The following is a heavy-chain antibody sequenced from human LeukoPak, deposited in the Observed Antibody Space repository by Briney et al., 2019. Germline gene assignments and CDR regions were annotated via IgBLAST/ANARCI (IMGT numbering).Heavy chain of an antibody. CDR1: GGSISSSSYY. J-gene: IGHJ4*02. D-gene: IGHD3-22*01. V-gene: IGHV4-39*07. Sequence: SETLSLTCTVSGGSISSSSYYWGWIRQPPGKGLEWIGSIYYSGSTYYNPSLKSRVTISVDTSKNQFSLKLSSVTAADTAVYYCARWSSGYYFGGTNFDYWGQGTLVTVSS. CDR2: IYYSGST. CDR3: ARWSSGYYFGGTNFDY.